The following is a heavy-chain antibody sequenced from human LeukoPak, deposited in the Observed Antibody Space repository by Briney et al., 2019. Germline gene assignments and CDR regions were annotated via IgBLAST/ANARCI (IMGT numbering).Heavy chain of an antibody. CDR2: IGTSSTTI. Sequence: GGSLRLSCAASGFTFSSYTMNWVRQPPGKGLEWVSNIGTSSTTIYYADSVKGRFTISRDNAKNSLYLQMNSLRAEDTALYYCAKDRIVGATEYYFDYWGQGTLVTVSS. CDR1: GFTFSSYT. J-gene: IGHJ4*02. D-gene: IGHD1-26*01. CDR3: AKDRIVGATEYYFDY. V-gene: IGHV3-48*04.